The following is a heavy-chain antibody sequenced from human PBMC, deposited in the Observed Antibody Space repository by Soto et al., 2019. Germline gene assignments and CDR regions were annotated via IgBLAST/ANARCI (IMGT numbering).Heavy chain of an antibody. CDR2: IIPIFGTA. V-gene: IGHV1-69*01. D-gene: IGHD6-6*01. Sequence: QVQLVQSGAEVKKPGSSVKVSCKASGGTFSSYAISWVRQAPGQGLEWMGGIIPIFGTANYAQKFQGRVTITADESTSTGYKELSSLRSEDTAVYYYARDGRLPPYYYYYGMDVWGQGPTVTVSS. CDR3: ARDGRLPPYYYYYGMDV. CDR1: GGTFSSYA. J-gene: IGHJ6*02.